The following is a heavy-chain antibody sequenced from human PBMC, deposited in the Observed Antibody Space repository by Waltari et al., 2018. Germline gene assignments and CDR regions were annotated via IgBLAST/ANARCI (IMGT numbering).Heavy chain of an antibody. CDR1: GYTFTGYY. J-gene: IGHJ6*02. CDR3: ARDQDPHSSGWWPGYYYYGMDV. D-gene: IGHD6-19*01. Sequence: QVQLVQSGAEVKKPGASVKVSCKASGYTFTGYYMHWVRQAPGQGLEWMGWINPNSGGTNYAQKFQGWVTMTRDTSISTAYMELSRLRSDDTAVYYCARDQDPHSSGWWPGYYYYGMDVWGQGTTVTVSS. CDR2: INPNSGGT. V-gene: IGHV1-2*04.